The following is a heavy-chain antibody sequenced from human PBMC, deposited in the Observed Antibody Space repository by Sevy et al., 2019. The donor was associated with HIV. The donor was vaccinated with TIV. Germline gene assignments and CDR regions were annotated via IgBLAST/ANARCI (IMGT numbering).Heavy chain of an antibody. Sequence: GGSLRLSCAASGFTFSSYGMHWVRQAPGKGLEWVAVIWYDGSNKYYADSVKGRFTISRDNSKNTLYLQMNSLRAEDTAVYYCAKSGHLWLQPYYFDYWGQGTLVTVSS. CDR2: IWYDGSNK. J-gene: IGHJ4*02. CDR1: GFTFSSYG. V-gene: IGHV3-33*06. D-gene: IGHD5-18*01. CDR3: AKSGHLWLQPYYFDY.